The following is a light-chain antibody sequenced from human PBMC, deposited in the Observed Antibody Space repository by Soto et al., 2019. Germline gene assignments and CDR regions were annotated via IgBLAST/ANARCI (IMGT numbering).Light chain of an antibody. CDR2: GVS. CDR1: QNINHY. V-gene: IGKV1-16*01. Sequence: DIQMTQSPSSLSASVGDRVTITCRASQNINHYLNWYQHKPGTAPKILISGVSGLQGGVPSRFSASGSGTEFTLTISSLQPDDFETYYCQHYNSYSEAFGQGTKVNIK. J-gene: IGKJ1*01. CDR3: QHYNSYSEA.